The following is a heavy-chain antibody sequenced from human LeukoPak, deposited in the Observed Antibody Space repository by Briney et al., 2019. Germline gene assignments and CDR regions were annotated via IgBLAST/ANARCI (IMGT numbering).Heavy chain of an antibody. CDR1: GYTFTGYY. J-gene: IGHJ4*02. CDR2: INPNSGGT. CDR3: AREGSGYSYGYQDY. V-gene: IGHV1-2*04. D-gene: IGHD5-18*01. Sequence: ASVKVSCQASGYTFTGYYMHWVRQAPGQGLEWMGWINPNSGGTNYAQKFQGWVTMTRDTSISTAYMELSRLRSDDTAVYYCAREGSGYSYGYQDYWGQGTLVTVSS.